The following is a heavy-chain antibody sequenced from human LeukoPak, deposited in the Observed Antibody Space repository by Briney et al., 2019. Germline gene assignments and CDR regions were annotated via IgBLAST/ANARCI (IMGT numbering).Heavy chain of an antibody. Sequence: GGSLRLSCAASGFTFSSYAMSWVRQAPGKGLEWVSGISWNSGSIGYADSVKGRFTISRDNAKNSLYLQMNSLRAEDTALYYCARAQYYYDSSGYFVYWGQGTLVTVSS. CDR2: ISWNSGSI. CDR1: GFTFSSYA. J-gene: IGHJ4*02. D-gene: IGHD3-22*01. CDR3: ARAQYYYDSSGYFVY. V-gene: IGHV3-9*01.